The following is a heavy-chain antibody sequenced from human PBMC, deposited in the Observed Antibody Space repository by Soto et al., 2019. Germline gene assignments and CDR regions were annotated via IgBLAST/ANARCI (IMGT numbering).Heavy chain of an antibody. Sequence: GGSLRLSCAASGFTFSSYAMSWVRQAPGKGLEWVSAISGSGGSTYYADSVKGRFTISRDNSKNTLYLQMNSLRAEDTAVYYCAKWRSSAAAGTSYYYYYYGMDVWGQGTTVTVSS. D-gene: IGHD6-13*01. CDR2: ISGSGGST. CDR3: AKWRSSAAAGTSYYYYYYGMDV. CDR1: GFTFSSYA. J-gene: IGHJ6*02. V-gene: IGHV3-23*01.